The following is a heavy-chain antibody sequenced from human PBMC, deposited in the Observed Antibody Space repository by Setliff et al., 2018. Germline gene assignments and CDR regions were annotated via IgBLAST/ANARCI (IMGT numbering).Heavy chain of an antibody. J-gene: IGHJ4*02. D-gene: IGHD4-17*01. CDR2: ISGYNGDT. V-gene: IGHV1-18*01. Sequence: ASVKVSCKTSGYSFASYGVSWVRRAPGQGLEWMGWISGYNGDTNYAPEFQGRVTMTTDTSTSTAYMELRSLRSDDTAVYYCARTSTVTRNPLFDYWGQGTLVTVSS. CDR1: GYSFASYG. CDR3: ARTSTVTRNPLFDY.